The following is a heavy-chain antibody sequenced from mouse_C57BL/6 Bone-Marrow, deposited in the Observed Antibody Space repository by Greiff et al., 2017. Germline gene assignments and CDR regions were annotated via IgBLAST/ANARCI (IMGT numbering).Heavy chain of an antibody. CDR3: ANYGSSGWFAY. J-gene: IGHJ3*01. CDR2: IYPGDGDT. Sequence: QVQLQQSGPELVKPGASVKISCKASGYAFSSSWMNWVKQRPGKGLEWIGRIYPGDGDTNYNGKFKGKSTLTADKSSSTAYMQLSSLTSEDSAVYFCANYGSSGWFAYWGQGTLVTVSA. V-gene: IGHV1-82*01. CDR1: GYAFSSSW. D-gene: IGHD1-1*01.